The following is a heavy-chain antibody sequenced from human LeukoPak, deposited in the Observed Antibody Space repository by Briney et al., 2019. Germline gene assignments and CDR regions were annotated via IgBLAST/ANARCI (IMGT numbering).Heavy chain of an antibody. V-gene: IGHV3-30*02. J-gene: IGHJ4*02. Sequence: PGGSLRLSCAASGFTVSSNYMSWVRQAPGKGLEWVAFIRYDGSNKYYADSVKGRFTISRDNSKNTLYLQMNSLRAEDTAVYYCAKDRRYSGYYFDYWGQGTLVTVSS. CDR1: GFTVSSNY. D-gene: IGHD5-12*01. CDR3: AKDRRYSGYYFDY. CDR2: IRYDGSNK.